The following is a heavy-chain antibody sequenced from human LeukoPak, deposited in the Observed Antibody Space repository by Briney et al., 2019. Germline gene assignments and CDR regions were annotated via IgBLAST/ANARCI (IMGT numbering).Heavy chain of an antibody. CDR2: ISAYNGNT. Sequence: ASVKVSCKASGYTFTSYGISWVRQAPGRGREWMGWISAYNGNTNYAQKRQGRVTMTTDTSTSTAYMELRSLRSDDTAVYYCARQTGITIFGVIDYWGQGTLVTVSS. CDR3: ARQTGITIFGVIDY. J-gene: IGHJ4*02. V-gene: IGHV1-18*01. D-gene: IGHD3-3*01. CDR1: GYTFTSYG.